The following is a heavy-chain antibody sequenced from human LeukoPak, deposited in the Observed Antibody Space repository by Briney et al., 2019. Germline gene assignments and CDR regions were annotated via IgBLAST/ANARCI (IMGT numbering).Heavy chain of an antibody. V-gene: IGHV4-59*08. CDR3: ARHRPITYYYDSSGYYYRPPRGGFDY. Sequence: SETLSLTCTVSGGSISSYYWSWIRQPPGKGLEWIGYIYYSGSTNYNPSLKSRVTISVDTSKNQFSLKLSSVTAADTAVYYCARHRPITYYYDSSGYYYRPPRGGFDYWGQGTLVTVSS. CDR2: IYYSGST. J-gene: IGHJ4*02. CDR1: GGSISSYY. D-gene: IGHD3-22*01.